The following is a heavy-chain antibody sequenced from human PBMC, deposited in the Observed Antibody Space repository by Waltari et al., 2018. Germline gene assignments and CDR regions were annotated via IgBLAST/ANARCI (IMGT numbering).Heavy chain of an antibody. CDR1: GFTFSSYG. D-gene: IGHD6-19*01. CDR2: IGYDGSNK. V-gene: IGHV3-33*01. Sequence: QVQLVESGGGVVQPGRSLRLSCAASGFTFSSYGMHWVRQAPGKGLEWVAVIGYDGSNKYYADSVKGRFTISRDNSKNTLYLQMNSLRAEDTAVYYCARDGVAVAAFDYWGQGTLVTVSS. CDR3: ARDGVAVAAFDY. J-gene: IGHJ4*02.